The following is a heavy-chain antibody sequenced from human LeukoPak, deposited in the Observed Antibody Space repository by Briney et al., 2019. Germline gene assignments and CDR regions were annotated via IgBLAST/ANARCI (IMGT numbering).Heavy chain of an antibody. CDR1: GFTFSSYW. Sequence: RGSLRLSCAASGFTFSSYWMSWVRQAPGKGLEWVANIKQDGSEKYYVDSVKGRFTISRDNAKNSLYLQMNSLRAEDTAVYYCARGRGPRGYSYGYGSYFDYWGQGTLVTVSS. CDR2: IKQDGSEK. J-gene: IGHJ4*02. V-gene: IGHV3-7*01. D-gene: IGHD5-18*01. CDR3: ARGRGPRGYSYGYGSYFDY.